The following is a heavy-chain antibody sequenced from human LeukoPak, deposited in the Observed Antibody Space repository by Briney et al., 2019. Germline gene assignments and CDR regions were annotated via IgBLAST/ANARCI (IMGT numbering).Heavy chain of an antibody. J-gene: IGHJ6*03. CDR2: IYHSGST. V-gene: IGHV4-30-2*01. CDR1: GGSISSGGYY. CDR3: ARGRLQGYYYYYMDV. D-gene: IGHD6-25*01. Sequence: SQTLSLTCTVSGGSISSGGYYWSWIRQPPGKGLEWIGYIYHSGSTYYNPPLKSRVTISVDRSKNQFSLKLSSVTAADTAVYYCARGRLQGYYYYYMDVWGKGTTVTVSS.